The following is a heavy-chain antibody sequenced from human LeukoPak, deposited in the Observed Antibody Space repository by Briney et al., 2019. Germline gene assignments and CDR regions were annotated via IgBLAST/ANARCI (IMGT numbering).Heavy chain of an antibody. D-gene: IGHD6-19*01. CDR2: ISSSSSYI. Sequence: MAGGSLRLSCAASGFTFSSYSMNWVRQAPGKGLEWVSSISSSSSYIYYADSVKGRSTISRDNAKNSLYLQMNSLRAEDTAVYCCARAGYSSSGGFDYWGQGTLVTVSS. CDR1: GFTFSSYS. V-gene: IGHV3-21*01. CDR3: ARAGYSSSGGFDY. J-gene: IGHJ4*02.